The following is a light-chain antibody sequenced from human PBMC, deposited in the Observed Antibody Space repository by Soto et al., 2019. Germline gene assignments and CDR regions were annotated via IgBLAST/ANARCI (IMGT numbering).Light chain of an antibody. Sequence: ALTQPRSVSGSPGQSVTISCTGTSSDVGVYNYVSWYQQYPGKAPKIMIYDVSKRPSGVPDRFSGSKSDNTASLTISGLQAEDEADYYCCSYAGSYTFVFGIGTKVTVL. CDR3: CSYAGSYTFV. CDR1: SSDVGVYNY. V-gene: IGLV2-11*01. CDR2: DVS. J-gene: IGLJ1*01.